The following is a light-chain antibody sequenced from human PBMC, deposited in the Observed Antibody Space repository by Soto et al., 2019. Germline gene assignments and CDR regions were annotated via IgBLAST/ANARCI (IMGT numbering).Light chain of an antibody. CDR3: SAYAGSNNFV. CDR2: DVS. CDR1: SSDVGTFKY. V-gene: IGLV2-11*01. J-gene: IGLJ1*01. Sequence: QSVLTQPRSVSGSPGQSVTISCTGASSDVGTFKYVTWYQQHPGKAPKLMTYDVSKRPSGVPDRFSGSKSGNTAALTISGLQAEDEADYYCSAYAGSNNFVFGSGTKVTVL.